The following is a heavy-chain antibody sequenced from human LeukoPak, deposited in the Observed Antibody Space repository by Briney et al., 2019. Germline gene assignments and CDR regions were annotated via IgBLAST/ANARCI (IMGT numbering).Heavy chain of an antibody. CDR1: GYTFTSYG. J-gene: IGHJ6*02. CDR3: ARDLGYSSGWYYYYYYYGMDV. Sequence: EASVKVSCKASGYTFTSYGISWVRQAPGQGLEWMGWISAYNGNTNYAQKLQGRVTMTTDTSTSTAYMELRSLRSDDTAVYYCARDLGYSSGWYYYYYYYGMDVWGQGTTVTVSS. CDR2: ISAYNGNT. V-gene: IGHV1-18*01. D-gene: IGHD6-19*01.